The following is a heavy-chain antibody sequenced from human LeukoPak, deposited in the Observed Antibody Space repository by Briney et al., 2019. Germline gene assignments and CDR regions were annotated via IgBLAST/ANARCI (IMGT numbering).Heavy chain of an antibody. J-gene: IGHJ4*02. V-gene: IGHV1-46*01. CDR3: ARDWAQLWCLDF. D-gene: IGHD5-18*01. Sequence: ASVKVSCKASGYTFTTYYMHWVRQAPGQGLEWMGIINPSGGSTTYAQKFQGRVTMTRDTSTSAVYMELSSLRSEDTAVYYCARDWAQLWCLDFWGQGTLVTVSS. CDR2: INPSGGST. CDR1: GYTFTTYY.